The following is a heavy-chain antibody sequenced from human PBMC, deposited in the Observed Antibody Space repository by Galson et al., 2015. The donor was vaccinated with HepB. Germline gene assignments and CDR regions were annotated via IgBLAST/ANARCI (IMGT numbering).Heavy chain of an antibody. J-gene: IGHJ4*02. CDR2: IKRIIDGATI. D-gene: IGHD3-3*01. V-gene: IGHV3-15*01. Sequence: SLRLSCAAYGFTLKDAWITWVRQTPGKGLEWLGHIKRIIDGATIEYAAPVQGRLVISRDDSPNRASLEMNSLKIYDTGVYYCTTGFGSASDGWGQGTLVTVSS. CDR1: GFTLKDAW. CDR3: TTGFGSASDG.